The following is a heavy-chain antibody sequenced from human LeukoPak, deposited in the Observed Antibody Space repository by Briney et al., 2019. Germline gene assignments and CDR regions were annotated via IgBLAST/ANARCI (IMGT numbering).Heavy chain of an antibody. D-gene: IGHD7-27*01. J-gene: IGHJ4*02. V-gene: IGHV4-59*01. CDR2: IYYSGST. Sequence: SETLSLTCTVSGGSISSYYWSWIRQPPGKGLEWIGYIYYSGSTNYNPSLKSRVTISVDTSKNQFSLKLSSVTAADTAVYYCARGPSWGYFGDWGQGTLVTVSS. CDR3: ARGPSWGYFGD. CDR1: GGSISSYY.